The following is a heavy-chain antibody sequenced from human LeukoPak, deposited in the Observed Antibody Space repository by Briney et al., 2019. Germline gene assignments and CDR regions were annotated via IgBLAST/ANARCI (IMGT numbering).Heavy chain of an antibody. J-gene: IGHJ4*02. CDR3: ARGRLGGSGSYYNVLDY. Sequence: SETLSLTCTVSGGSISSSSYYWGWIRQPPGKGLEWIGSIYYSGSTYYNPSLKSRVTISADTSKNQFSLKLSSVTAADTAVYYCARGRLGGSGSYYNVLDYWGQGTLVTVSS. CDR2: IYYSGST. CDR1: GGSISSSSYY. D-gene: IGHD3-10*01. V-gene: IGHV4-39*01.